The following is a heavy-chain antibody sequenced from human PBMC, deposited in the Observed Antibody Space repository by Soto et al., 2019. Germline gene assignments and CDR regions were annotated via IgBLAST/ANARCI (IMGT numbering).Heavy chain of an antibody. V-gene: IGHV1-69*12. CDR1: GGTFSSYA. D-gene: IGHD5-18*01. J-gene: IGHJ6*02. CDR2: IIPIFGTA. CDR3: ARPENGYSYDPSYYGMDV. Sequence: QVQLVQSGAEVKKPGSSVKVSCKASGGTFSSYAISWVRQAPGQGLELMGGIIPIFGTANYAQKFQGRVTITADESTSTAYRELSSLRSEDTAVYYCARPENGYSYDPSYYGMDVWGQGTTVTVSS.